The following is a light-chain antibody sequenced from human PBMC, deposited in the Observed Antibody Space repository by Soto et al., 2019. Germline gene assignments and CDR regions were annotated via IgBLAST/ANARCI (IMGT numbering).Light chain of an antibody. CDR2: GAS. Sequence: EIVLTQSPGTLSLSPGERATLSCGASQSVSSSYLAWYQQKPGQAPRLLIYGASSRATGISDRFSGSGSGTDFTLTISRLEPEDFAVYYCQHYVSPPITFGQGTRLEIK. V-gene: IGKV3-20*01. J-gene: IGKJ5*01. CDR1: QSVSSSY. CDR3: QHYVSPPIT.